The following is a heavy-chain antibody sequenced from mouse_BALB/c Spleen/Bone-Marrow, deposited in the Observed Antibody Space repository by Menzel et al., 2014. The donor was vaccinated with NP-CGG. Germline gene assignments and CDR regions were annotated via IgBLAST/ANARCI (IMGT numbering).Heavy chain of an antibody. CDR1: GFNIKDTY. D-gene: IGHD2-10*02. CDR2: IDPANGNT. CDR3: ALVYGNYDY. Sequence: EVQLQQSGAELVKPGASVKLSCTASGFNIKDTYMHWVKQRPEQGLEWIGRIDPANGNTKYDPKFQGKATITADTSPNTASQQLSSLTSEDTAVYYCALVYGNYDYWGKGTTHSLL. V-gene: IGHV14-3*02. J-gene: IGHJ2*01.